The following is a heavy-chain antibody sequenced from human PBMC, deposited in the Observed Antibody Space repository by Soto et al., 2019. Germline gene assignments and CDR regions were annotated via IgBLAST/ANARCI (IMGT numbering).Heavy chain of an antibody. D-gene: IGHD6-13*01. CDR3: ARNGAAAGTGWFDP. V-gene: IGHV3-21*01. CDR2: ISSSSSYI. Sequence: EVQLVESGGGLGKPGGSLRLSCAASGFTFSSYSMNWVRQAPGKGLEWVSSISSSSSYIYYADSVKGRFTISRDNAKNSLYLQMNSLRAEDTAVYYCARNGAAAGTGWFDPWGQGTLVTVSS. J-gene: IGHJ5*02. CDR1: GFTFSSYS.